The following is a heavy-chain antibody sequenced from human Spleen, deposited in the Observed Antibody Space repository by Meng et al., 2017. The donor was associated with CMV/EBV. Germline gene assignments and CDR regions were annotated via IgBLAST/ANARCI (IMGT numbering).Heavy chain of an antibody. J-gene: IGHJ6*02. CDR1: GDSVSSNSAA. D-gene: IGHD3-10*01. CDR2: TYYKSKWYN. V-gene: IGHV6-1*01. CDR3: TRLVEVHSYYGMDV. Sequence: SETLSLTCAIPGDSVSSNSAAWIWIRQSSSRGLEWLGRTYYKSKWYNDYAVAVKGRITIYPDTYKNQFSLQLNSVTPEDTAVYYCTRLVEVHSYYGMDVWGQGTTVTVSS.